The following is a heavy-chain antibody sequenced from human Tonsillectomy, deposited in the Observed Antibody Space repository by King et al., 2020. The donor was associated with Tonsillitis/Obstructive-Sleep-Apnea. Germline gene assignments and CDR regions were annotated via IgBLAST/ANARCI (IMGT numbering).Heavy chain of an antibody. D-gene: IGHD5-18*01. Sequence: VQLVESGGGLVQPGGSLRLSCAAFGITVSDNYMSWVRQAPAKGLEWVSIIYTSGTTYYADSVKGRFTISRDNSKNTVHLQMKGLRAEDTGVYFCVRGEPYTAYLDYWGQGTLVTVSS. CDR3: VRGEPYTAYLDY. CDR1: GITVSDNY. CDR2: IYTSGTT. J-gene: IGHJ4*02. V-gene: IGHV3-66*01.